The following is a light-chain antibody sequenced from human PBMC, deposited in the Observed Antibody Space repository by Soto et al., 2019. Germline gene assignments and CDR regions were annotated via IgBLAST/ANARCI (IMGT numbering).Light chain of an antibody. CDR3: AAWDDSLSGVI. CDR2: RND. V-gene: IGLV1-47*01. Sequence: QSVLTQPPSASVTPGQRVTISCSGSSFNIGSNYVYWYQHLPGTAPKLLIYRNDQRPSGVPHRISGSKSGTSASLAISGLRSEDEGDYYCAAWDDSLSGVIFGGGTKLTVL. CDR1: SFNIGSNY. J-gene: IGLJ2*01.